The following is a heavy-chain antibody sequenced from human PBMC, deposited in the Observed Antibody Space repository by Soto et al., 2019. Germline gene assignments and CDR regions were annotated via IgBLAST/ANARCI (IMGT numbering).Heavy chain of an antibody. Sequence: SETLSLTCTVSGGSISSYYWSWIRQPPGKGLEWIGYIYYSGSTNYNPSLKSRVTISVDTSKNQFSLKLSSVTAADTAVYYCASMRLDYYYYYMDVWGKGTTVTVSS. J-gene: IGHJ6*03. CDR3: ASMRLDYYYYYMDV. CDR2: IYYSGST. V-gene: IGHV4-59*08. CDR1: GGSISSYY.